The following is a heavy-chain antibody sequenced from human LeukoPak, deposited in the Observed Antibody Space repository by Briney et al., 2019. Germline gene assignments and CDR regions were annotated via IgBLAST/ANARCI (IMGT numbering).Heavy chain of an antibody. J-gene: IGHJ4*02. D-gene: IGHD4-23*01. CDR3: ASGDFGGNFDY. V-gene: IGHV1-58*01. Sequence: SVKLSCKTSGFIFTGSAVQRVRQARGQPLEWIGWAVVGSGDTNYAQEFQDRVIITRDMSANTAYMELISLSSDDTAVYYCASGDFGGNFDYWGQGTLVTVSS. CDR1: GFIFTGSA. CDR2: AVVGSGDT.